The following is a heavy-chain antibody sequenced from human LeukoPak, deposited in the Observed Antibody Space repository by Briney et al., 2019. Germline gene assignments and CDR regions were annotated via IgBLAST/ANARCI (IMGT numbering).Heavy chain of an antibody. Sequence: GGSLRLSCAASGFTFSNAWMSWVRQAPGKGLEWVGRIKSKTDGGTTDYAAPVKGRFTISRDDSKNTLYLQMNSLKTEDTAVYYCITDPVYNSGRNYWGQGTLVTVSS. CDR2: IKSKTDGGTT. V-gene: IGHV3-15*01. CDR1: GFTFSNAW. CDR3: ITDPVYNSGRNY. D-gene: IGHD6-19*01. J-gene: IGHJ4*02.